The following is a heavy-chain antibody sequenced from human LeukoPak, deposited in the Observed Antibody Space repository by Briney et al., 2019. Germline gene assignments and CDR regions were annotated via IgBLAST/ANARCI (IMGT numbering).Heavy chain of an antibody. D-gene: IGHD2-2*02. CDR3: AKDTTTRGYCSSTSCYTKSGFDY. V-gene: IGHV3-23*01. J-gene: IGHJ4*02. Sequence: GGSLRLSCAASGFTFSSYAMSWVRQAPGKGLEWVSAISGSGGSTYYADSVKGRFTISRDNSKNTLYLQMNSLRAEDTAVYYCAKDTTTRGYCSSTSCYTKSGFDYWGQGTLVTVSS. CDR2: ISGSGGST. CDR1: GFTFSSYA.